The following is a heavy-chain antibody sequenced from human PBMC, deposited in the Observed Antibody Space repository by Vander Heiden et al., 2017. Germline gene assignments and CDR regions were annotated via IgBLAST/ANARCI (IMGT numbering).Heavy chain of an antibody. CDR3: ARASSSGYYCLDY. Sequence: QVQLVESGGGVVQPGRSLRLSCAASGFTFSSYAMHWVRQAPGKGLEWVAVISYDGSNKYYADSVKGRFTISRDNSKNTLYLQMNSLRAEDTAVYYCARASSSGYYCLDYWGQGTLVTVSS. D-gene: IGHD3-22*01. CDR1: GFTFSSYA. V-gene: IGHV3-30-3*01. CDR2: ISYDGSNK. J-gene: IGHJ4*02.